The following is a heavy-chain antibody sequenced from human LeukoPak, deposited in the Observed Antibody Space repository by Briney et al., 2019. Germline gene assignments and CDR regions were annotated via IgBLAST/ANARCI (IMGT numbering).Heavy chain of an antibody. CDR1: GFTFSDYY. V-gene: IGHV3-11*06. Sequence: GGSLRLSCAASGFTFSDYYMSWIRQAPGKGLEWVSSISSSSSYVSYSDSVKGRFTISRDNAKNSLYLQMNSLRAEDTAVYYCARDGFCSGTSCYGWFDPWGQGTLATVSS. J-gene: IGHJ5*02. D-gene: IGHD2-2*03. CDR2: ISSSSSYV. CDR3: ARDGFCSGTSCYGWFDP.